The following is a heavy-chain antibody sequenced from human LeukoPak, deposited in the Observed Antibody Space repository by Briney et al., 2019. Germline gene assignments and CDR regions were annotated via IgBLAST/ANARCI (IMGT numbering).Heavy chain of an antibody. J-gene: IGHJ4*02. V-gene: IGHV4-39*01. CDR2: IYSSGST. Sequence: SETLSLTCTVSGASISGSGYYWGWIRQPPGKGLEWIGSIYSSGSTYYNASLQSRVTISIETSKNQISLRLNSVTAADTAMYYCAKSGGYGLIDYWGQGTLVIVSS. CDR3: AKSGGYGLIDY. CDR1: GASISGSGYY. D-gene: IGHD1-26*01.